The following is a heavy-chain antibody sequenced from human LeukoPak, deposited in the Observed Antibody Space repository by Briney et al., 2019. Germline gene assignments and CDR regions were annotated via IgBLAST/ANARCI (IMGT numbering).Heavy chain of an antibody. D-gene: IGHD3-3*01. V-gene: IGHV4-30-2*01. CDR2: IYHSGST. J-gene: IGHJ4*02. CDR3: ARTRDFWSGYFDY. CDR1: GDSIRSGTNN. Sequence: PSQTLSLTCAVSGDSIRSGTNNWSWIRQPPGKGLEWIGYIYHSGSTYYNPSLQSRVTISVDTSKSQFSLKLSSVTAADTAVYYCARTRDFWSGYFDYWGQEILVTVSS.